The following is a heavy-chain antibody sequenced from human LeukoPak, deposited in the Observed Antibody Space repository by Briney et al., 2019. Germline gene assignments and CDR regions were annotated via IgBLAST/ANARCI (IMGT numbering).Heavy chain of an antibody. D-gene: IGHD3-9*01. CDR3: AKALLRYFDWTFDY. CDR1: GFTFSSYG. V-gene: IGHV3-30*18. J-gene: IGHJ4*02. Sequence: GSLRLSCAASGFTFSSYGMHWVRQAPGKGLEWVSFISYDGSNKYSPDSVKGRFTISRDNSKNTLYLQMNSLRAEDTAVYYCAKALLRYFDWTFDYWGQGTPVTVSS. CDR2: ISYDGSNK.